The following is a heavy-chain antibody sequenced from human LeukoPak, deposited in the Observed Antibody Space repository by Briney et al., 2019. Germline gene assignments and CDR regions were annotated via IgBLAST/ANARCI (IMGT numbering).Heavy chain of an antibody. J-gene: IGHJ5*02. Sequence: SETLSLTCTVSNGSISDYYWSWIRQPPGKGLEWIGYIYYSGSTNYNPSLKSRVTISVDTSKNQFSLKLRSVTAADTAVYYCARRMSGDYGHWFDAWGQGTLVTVS. D-gene: IGHD4-17*01. CDR3: ARRMSGDYGHWFDA. V-gene: IGHV4-59*08. CDR2: IYYSGST. CDR1: NGSISDYY.